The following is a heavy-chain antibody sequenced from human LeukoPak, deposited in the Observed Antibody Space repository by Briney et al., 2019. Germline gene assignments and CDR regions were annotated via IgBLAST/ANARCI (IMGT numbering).Heavy chain of an antibody. Sequence: ASVKVSCKASGYTFTSYDINWVRQATGQGLEWMGWMNPNSGNTGYAQKFQGRVTMTRNTSIRTAYMELSSLRSEDTAVYYCATHYYGSGSYYNPYQYYYYYGMDVWGQGTTVTVSS. CDR3: ATHYYGSGSYYNPYQYYYYYGMDV. CDR1: GYTFTSYD. V-gene: IGHV1-8*01. J-gene: IGHJ6*02. CDR2: MNPNSGNT. D-gene: IGHD3-10*01.